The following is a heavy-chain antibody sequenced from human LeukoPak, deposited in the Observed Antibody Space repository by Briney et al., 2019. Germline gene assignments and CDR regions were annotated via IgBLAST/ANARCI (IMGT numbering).Heavy chain of an antibody. J-gene: IGHJ4*02. CDR3: ARVKSITIFGVGNFDY. V-gene: IGHV5-51*01. CDR1: GYSFTSYW. D-gene: IGHD3-3*01. Sequence: GESLKISCKGSGYSFTSYWIGWVRQMPGKGLEWMGFIYPGDSDTRYSPSFQGQVSISADKSISTAYLQWSSLKASDTAMYYCARVKSITIFGVGNFDYWGQGTLVTVSS. CDR2: IYPGDSDT.